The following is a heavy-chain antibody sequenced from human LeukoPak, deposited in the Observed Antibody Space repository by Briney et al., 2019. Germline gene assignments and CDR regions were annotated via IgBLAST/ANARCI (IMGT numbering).Heavy chain of an antibody. CDR1: GFTVSSNY. D-gene: IGHD6-13*01. CDR3: ARASTLGAAGQLDY. V-gene: IGHV3-66*01. CDR2: IYSGGYT. J-gene: IGHJ4*02. Sequence: GGSLRLSCAASGFTVSSNYMKWVRQAPGKGLEWVSVIYSGGYTKYADSVEGRFTVSRDNSKNTLYLQMNSLRAEDTAVYYCARASTLGAAGQLDYWGQGTLVTVSS.